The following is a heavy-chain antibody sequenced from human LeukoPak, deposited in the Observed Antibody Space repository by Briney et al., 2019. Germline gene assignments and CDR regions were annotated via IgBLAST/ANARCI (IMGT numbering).Heavy chain of an antibody. CDR2: INHSGST. V-gene: IGHV4-34*01. CDR1: GGSFSGYY. D-gene: IGHD2-2*01. Sequence: PSETLSLTCAVYGGSFSGYYWSWIRQPPGKGLEWIGEINHSGSTNYNPSLKSRVTISVDTSKNQFSLKLSSVTAADTAVYYCARVISSAAASYYYYGTDVWGQGTTVTVSS. J-gene: IGHJ6*02. CDR3: ARVISSAAASYYYYGTDV.